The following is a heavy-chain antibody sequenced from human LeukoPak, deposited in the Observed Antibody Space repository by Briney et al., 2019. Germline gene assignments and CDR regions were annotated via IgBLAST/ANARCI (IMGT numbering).Heavy chain of an antibody. J-gene: IGHJ4*02. D-gene: IGHD4-17*01. CDR3: ARGLHDYGDSNYYFDQ. CDR1: GFTFADDG. V-gene: IGHV3-49*03. CDR2: IRKKAYRETT. Sequence: GSLRLSCTVSGFTFADDGLGWFRQAPGKGLEWISFIRKKAYRETTDYAASVRGRFTISRDDANSIAYLQMNSLKTEDTALYYCARGLHDYGDSNYYFDQWGQGTLVAVSS.